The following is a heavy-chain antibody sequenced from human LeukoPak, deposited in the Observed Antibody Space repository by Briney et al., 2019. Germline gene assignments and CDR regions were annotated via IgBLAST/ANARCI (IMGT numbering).Heavy chain of an antibody. Sequence: GRSLRLSCEASEFSFSTSGVHWVRQAPGKGLEWMAVISKDGRKNHYADSVKGRFTISRDNSKSTLFLQMNSLRPEDTAIYYCARDLLNYGSAYYDVGIFDSWGQGTL. D-gene: IGHD3-10*01. CDR3: ARDLLNYGSAYYDVGIFDS. V-gene: IGHV3-30*04. J-gene: IGHJ4*02. CDR1: EFSFSTSG. CDR2: ISKDGRKN.